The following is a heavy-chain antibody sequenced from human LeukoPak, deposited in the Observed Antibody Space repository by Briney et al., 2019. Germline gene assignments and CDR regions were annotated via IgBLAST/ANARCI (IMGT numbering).Heavy chain of an antibody. J-gene: IGHJ4*02. CDR2: INHSGST. CDR3: ARVGDSSRDFDY. D-gene: IGHD3-22*01. V-gene: IGHV4-34*01. Sequence: SETLSLTCGVYGGSFSAYYWSWIRQPPGKGLEWIGEINHSGSTNYNPSLKSRVTISVDTSKNQFSLKLSSVTTADTAVYYCARVGDSSRDFDYWGQGTLVTVSS. CDR1: GGSFSAYY.